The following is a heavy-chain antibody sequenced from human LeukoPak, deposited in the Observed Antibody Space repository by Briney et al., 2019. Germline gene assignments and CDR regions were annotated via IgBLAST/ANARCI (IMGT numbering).Heavy chain of an antibody. J-gene: IGHJ4*02. CDR1: GFTVSSNY. D-gene: IGHD3-22*01. CDR3: ARNLYYYDSSNYFYY. Sequence: GESLKISCAASGFTVSSNYMSWVRQAPGKGLEWVSVIYTGGSTYYADSVKGRFTIPRDNSKNTLYLQMNSLRAEDTAVYYCARNLYYYDSSNYFYYWGQGTLVTVSS. V-gene: IGHV3-53*01. CDR2: IYTGGST.